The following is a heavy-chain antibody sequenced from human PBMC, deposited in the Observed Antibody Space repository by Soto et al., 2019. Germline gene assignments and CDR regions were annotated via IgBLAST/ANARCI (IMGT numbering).Heavy chain of an antibody. D-gene: IGHD3-22*01. CDR2: IYYSGST. V-gene: IGHV4-59*11. Sequence: FVTQCHRWSVVWGTSVNLDGRRILQTTRKGLEWIGYIYYSGSTNYNPSLKSRVTISVDTSKNQFSLKLSSVTAADTAVYYCARGQEQNYYDSSGYYHDYWGQGTLVTVSS. CDR3: ARGQEQNYYDSSGYYHDY. J-gene: IGHJ4*02. CDR1: WGTSVNLD.